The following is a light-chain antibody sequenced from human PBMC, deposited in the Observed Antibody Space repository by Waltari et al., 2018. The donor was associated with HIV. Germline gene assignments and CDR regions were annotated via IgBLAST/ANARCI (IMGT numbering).Light chain of an antibody. J-gene: IGLJ3*02. V-gene: IGLV8-61*01. CDR2: STN. Sequence: QTVVTQEPSFSVSPGGTVTLTCGLNSGSVSTTSFPSSYQQTPGQAPRPFIYSTNIRSPWVPERFSGSILGNKAALTITGAQADDESDYYCLVHMGHGAWVFGGGTKLTVL. CDR3: LVHMGHGAWV. CDR1: SGSVSTTSF.